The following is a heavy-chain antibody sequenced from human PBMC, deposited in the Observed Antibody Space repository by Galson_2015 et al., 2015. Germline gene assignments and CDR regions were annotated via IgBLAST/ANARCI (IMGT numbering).Heavy chain of an antibody. CDR3: TRDLGGYDILTGYYNSFDY. Sequence: SLRLSCAASGFTFGDYAMSWVRQAPGKGLEWVGFIRSKAYGGTTEYAASVKGRFTISRDDSKSIAYLQMNSLKTEDTAVYYCTRDLGGYDILTGYYNSFDYWGQGTLVTVSS. CDR2: IRSKAYGGTT. CDR1: GFTFGDYA. J-gene: IGHJ4*02. V-gene: IGHV3-49*04. D-gene: IGHD3-9*01.